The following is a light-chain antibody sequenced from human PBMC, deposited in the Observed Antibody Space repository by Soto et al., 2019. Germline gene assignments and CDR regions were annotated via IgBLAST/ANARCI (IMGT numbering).Light chain of an antibody. CDR2: SNN. Sequence: QSVVTQPPSASGTPGQTVAISCSGRTSNIATNTVNWYQQLPGTAPRLLTHSNNQRPSGVPVPFSASRSGTSASLVISGLGSEDEAEYYCAAWDDGVSQFVFGTGTKVTVL. CDR3: AAWDDGVSQFV. V-gene: IGLV1-44*01. J-gene: IGLJ1*01. CDR1: TSNIATNT.